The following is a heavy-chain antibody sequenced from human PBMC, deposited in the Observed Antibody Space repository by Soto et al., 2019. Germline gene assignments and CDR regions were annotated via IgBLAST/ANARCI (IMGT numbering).Heavy chain of an antibody. CDR2: ITYDGSNK. Sequence: QVQLVESGGGEVQPGRTLRLSCAASGCAFGNYDMHWVRQAPGKGLEWVAVITYDGSNKYYADSVKGRFTISRDNSKNTLYPQMHSLRAEDTAVYYCAKVLSIIVADAFDIWGPGTKVTVSS. CDR1: GCAFGNYD. V-gene: IGHV3-30*18. D-gene: IGHD3-22*01. CDR3: AKVLSIIVADAFDI. J-gene: IGHJ3*02.